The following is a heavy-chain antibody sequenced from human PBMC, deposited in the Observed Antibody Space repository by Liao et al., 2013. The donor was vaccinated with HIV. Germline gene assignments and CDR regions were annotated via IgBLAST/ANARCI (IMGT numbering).Heavy chain of an antibody. CDR3: ARTDQYYDFWNGYENWFDP. V-gene: IGHV4-59*12. J-gene: IGHJ5*02. CDR1: GGSMRTNY. D-gene: IGHD3-3*01. Sequence: QVQLQESGPGLVKPSETLSLTCTVSGGSMRTNYWSWIRQPPGKGLEWIGYFYHSGSTNYNPSLKSRVTISVDTSKNQFSLKLSSVTAADTAVYYCARTDQYYDFWNGYENWFDPWGQGTLVTVSS. CDR2: FYHSGST.